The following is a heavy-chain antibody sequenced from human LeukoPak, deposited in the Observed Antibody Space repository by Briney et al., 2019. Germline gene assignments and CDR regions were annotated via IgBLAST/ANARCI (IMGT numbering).Heavy chain of an antibody. CDR2: ISSSGSTI. Sequence: GGSLRLSCAASGFTFSSYEMNWVRQAPGKGLEWVSYISSSGSTIYYADSVKGRFTISRDNAKNSLYLQMNSLRAEDTAVYYCARDLYNWNDEGTFDYWGQGTLVTVSS. V-gene: IGHV3-48*03. CDR1: GFTFSSYE. J-gene: IGHJ4*02. D-gene: IGHD1-1*01. CDR3: ARDLYNWNDEGTFDY.